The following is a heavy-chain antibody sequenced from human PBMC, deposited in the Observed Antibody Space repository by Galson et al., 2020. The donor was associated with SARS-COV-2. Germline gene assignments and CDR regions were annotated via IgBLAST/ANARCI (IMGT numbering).Heavy chain of an antibody. J-gene: IGHJ4*02. CDR1: GYTFTSYG. CDR3: ARVADFGVVIMSARAGYFDL. CDR2: ISTHNSNS. V-gene: IGHV1-18*01. Sequence: GESLKISCKASGYTFTSYGINWVRQAPGQGLEWMGWISTHNSNSNFAQKFQGRVTMTTDTSTSTAYMELRSLRSDDTAVYYCARVADFGVVIMSARAGYFDLWGQGTLVTISS. D-gene: IGHD3-3*01.